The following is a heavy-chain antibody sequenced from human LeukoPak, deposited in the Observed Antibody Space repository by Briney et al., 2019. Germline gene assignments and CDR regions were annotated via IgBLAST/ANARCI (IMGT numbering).Heavy chain of an antibody. CDR1: GYSFTSYW. V-gene: IGHV5-51*01. CDR2: IYPGDSDT. Sequence: GESLKISCQGSGYSFTSYWIGWVRPMPGKGLEWMGIIYPGDSDTRYSPSFQGQVTISADKSISTAYLQWSSLKASDTAMYYCASSEPYGGNSGYYWGQGTLVTVSS. D-gene: IGHD4-23*01. CDR3: ASSEPYGGNSGYY. J-gene: IGHJ4*02.